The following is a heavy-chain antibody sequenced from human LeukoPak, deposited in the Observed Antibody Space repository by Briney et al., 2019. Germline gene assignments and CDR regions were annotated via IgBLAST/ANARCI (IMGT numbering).Heavy chain of an antibody. CDR1: GFTFDDYA. CDR2: ISWNSGSI. V-gene: IGHV3-9*01. J-gene: IGHJ4*02. Sequence: GGSLRLSCAASGFTFDDYAIHWVRQAPGKGLEWVSGISWNSGSIGYADSVKGRFTISRDNAKNSLYLQMSSLRAEDTAVYYCARDTAQGCFDYWGLGTLVTVS. CDR3: ARDTAQGCFDY.